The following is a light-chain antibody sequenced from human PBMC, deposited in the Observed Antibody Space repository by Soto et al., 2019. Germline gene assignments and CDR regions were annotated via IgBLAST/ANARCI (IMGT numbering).Light chain of an antibody. CDR1: ASDVGGYNH. J-gene: IGLJ2*01. Sequence: QSALTQPASVSGSPGQSITISCTGTASDVGGYNHVSWYQQHPGKAPKLMIFEVSNRPSGVSNRFSASKSGNTASLTISGLQAEDEAAYYCTSYTSRTTLEFGGGTKLTVL. CDR3: TSYTSRTTLE. V-gene: IGLV2-14*01. CDR2: EVS.